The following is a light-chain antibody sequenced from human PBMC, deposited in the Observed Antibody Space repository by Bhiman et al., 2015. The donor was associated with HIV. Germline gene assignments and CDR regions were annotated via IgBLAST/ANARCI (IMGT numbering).Light chain of an antibody. Sequence: QSVLTQPPSVSGAPGQRVTISCTGSSSNIGAGYDVHWYQQLPGTAPKLLMYGNSNRPSGVPDRFSGSKSGTSASLAIGGLRSEDEADYYCATWDDSLSVWVFGGGTKVTVL. J-gene: IGLJ3*02. V-gene: IGLV1-50*01. CDR1: SSNIGAGYD. CDR3: ATWDDSLSVWV. CDR2: GNS.